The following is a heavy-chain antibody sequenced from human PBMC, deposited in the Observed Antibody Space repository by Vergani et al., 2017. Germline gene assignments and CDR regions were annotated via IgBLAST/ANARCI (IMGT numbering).Heavy chain of an antibody. Sequence: QVQLVQSGAEVKKPGSSVKVSCKASGGTFSSYAISWVRQAPGQGLEWMGGIIPIFGTANYAQKFQGRVTITADKSTSTAYMELSSLRSEDTAVYYCARDYDIFLTEPMLGALDIWGQGTMVTVSS. J-gene: IGHJ3*02. CDR1: GGTFSSYA. CDR2: IIPIFGTA. CDR3: ARDYDIFLTEPMLGALDI. V-gene: IGHV1-69*06. D-gene: IGHD3-9*01.